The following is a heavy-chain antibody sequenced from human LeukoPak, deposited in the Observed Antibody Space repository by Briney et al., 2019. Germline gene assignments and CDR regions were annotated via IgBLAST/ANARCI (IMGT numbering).Heavy chain of an antibody. CDR3: ASLGARYSGYVQYYFDY. CDR1: GGSFSGYY. Sequence: SETLSLTCAVYGGSFSGYYWSWIRQPPGKGLEWIGYIYYSGSTNYNPSLKSRVTISVDTSKNQFSLKLSSVTAADTAVYYCASLGARYSGYVQYYFDYWGQGTLVTVSS. CDR2: IYYSGST. V-gene: IGHV4-59*08. J-gene: IGHJ4*02. D-gene: IGHD5-12*01.